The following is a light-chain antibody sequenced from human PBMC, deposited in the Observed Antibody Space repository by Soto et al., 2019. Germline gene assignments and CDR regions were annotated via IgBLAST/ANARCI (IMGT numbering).Light chain of an antibody. J-gene: IGLJ1*01. CDR2: EVS. CDR1: STDVGGQNY. Sequence: QAVRSAPASVSGSLGQSITISCTGTSTDVGGQNYVSWYQQHPGRAPKLILYEVSNRPSGVSNRFSGSKSGNTASLTISGLQAEDVADYYCSSYTDVVTLEVFGPGTKVTV. V-gene: IGLV2-14*01. CDR3: SSYTDVVTLEV.